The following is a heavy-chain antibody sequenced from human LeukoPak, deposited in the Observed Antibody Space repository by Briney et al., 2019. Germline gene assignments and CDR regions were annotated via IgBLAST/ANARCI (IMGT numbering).Heavy chain of an antibody. J-gene: IGHJ4*02. CDR1: GFTFTDHA. Sequence: GGSLRLSCAASGFTFTDHAMSWVRQTPDKGLEWVSSIHAGGGSTFYADSMKGRFTISRDNSKNTLYLQMNSLRAEDTAVYYCAKNAKYYYDSSGYSHFDYWGQGTLVTVSS. D-gene: IGHD3-22*01. CDR3: AKNAKYYYDSSGYSHFDY. CDR2: IHAGGGST. V-gene: IGHV3-23*01.